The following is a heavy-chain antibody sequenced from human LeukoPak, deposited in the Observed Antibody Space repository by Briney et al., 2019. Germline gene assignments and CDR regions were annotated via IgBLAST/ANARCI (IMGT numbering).Heavy chain of an antibody. V-gene: IGHV4-38-2*02. CDR2: IYHNGDT. CDR1: DYSISSGYY. Sequence: SETLSLTCTVSDYSISSGYYWGWIRQPPGKGPEWIGSIYHNGDTYYNPSLKSRVTISVDTSKNQFSLKLSSVTAADTAVYYCARDLPVAGTGSGYWGQETLVTVSS. D-gene: IGHD6-19*01. J-gene: IGHJ4*02. CDR3: ARDLPVAGTGSGY.